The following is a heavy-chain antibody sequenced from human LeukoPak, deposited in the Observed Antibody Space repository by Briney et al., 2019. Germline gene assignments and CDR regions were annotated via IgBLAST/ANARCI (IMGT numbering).Heavy chain of an antibody. CDR2: ISSSGSTI. CDR1: GFTFSSYE. D-gene: IGHD3-22*01. CDR3: ARGDSSGYGGFDP. V-gene: IGHV3-48*03. Sequence: GGSLRLSCAASGFTFSSYEMNWVRQAPGKGLEWVSYISSSGSTIYYADSVKGRFTISRDNAKNSLYLQMNSLRAEDTAVYYCARGDSSGYGGFDPWGQGTLVTVSS. J-gene: IGHJ5*02.